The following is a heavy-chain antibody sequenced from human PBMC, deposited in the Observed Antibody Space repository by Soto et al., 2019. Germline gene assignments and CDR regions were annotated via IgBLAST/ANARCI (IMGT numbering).Heavy chain of an antibody. J-gene: IGHJ4*02. CDR2: ISLLIDLP. CDR1: GGTFRNYP. V-gene: IGHV1-69*04. Sequence: SVKVSCKASGGTFRNYPINWVRQAPGQGLEWMCSISLLIDLPDYAQNFQARFTISADKSTITAYMELSSLTSDDTAMYFCARGPLVVLNYFESWGQGTLVTVSS. CDR3: ARGPLVVLNYFES.